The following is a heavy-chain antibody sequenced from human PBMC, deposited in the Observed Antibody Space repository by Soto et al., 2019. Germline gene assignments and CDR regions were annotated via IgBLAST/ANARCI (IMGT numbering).Heavy chain of an antibody. J-gene: IGHJ6*02. Sequence: QVQLVQSGAEVKKPGSSVKVSCKASGGTFSSYAISWVRQAPGQGLEWMGGIIPIFGTANYAQKFQGRVTVTADKSTSTAYIELSSLRSEDTAVSYCARDSRSIVVVVAATSYYYGMDVWGQGTTVTVSS. V-gene: IGHV1-69*06. CDR3: ARDSRSIVVVVAATSYYYGMDV. D-gene: IGHD2-15*01. CDR2: IIPIFGTA. CDR1: GGTFSSYA.